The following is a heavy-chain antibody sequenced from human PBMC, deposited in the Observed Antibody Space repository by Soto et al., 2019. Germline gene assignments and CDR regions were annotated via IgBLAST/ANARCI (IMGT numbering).Heavy chain of an antibody. CDR2: ISYDGSNK. J-gene: IGHJ4*02. D-gene: IGHD2-2*01. CDR3: ARGPSSLTRFDY. V-gene: IGHV3-30-3*01. CDR1: GFTFSSYA. Sequence: GGSLRLSCAASGFTFSSYAMHWVRQAPGKGLEWVAVISYDGSNKYYADSVKGRFTISRDNSKNTLYLQMNSLRVEDTAVFYCARGPSSLTRFDYWGQGTLVTVSS.